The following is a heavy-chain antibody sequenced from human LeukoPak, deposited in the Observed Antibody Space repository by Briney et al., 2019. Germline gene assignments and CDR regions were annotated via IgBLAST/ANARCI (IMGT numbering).Heavy chain of an antibody. D-gene: IGHD2-21*02. CDR3: ARHDGDRRSNWFDP. CDR1: GGSISSYY. CDR2: IYYSGST. V-gene: IGHV4-59*01. J-gene: IGHJ5*02. Sequence: SETLSLTCTVSGGSISSYYWSWIRQPPGKGLEWIGYIYYSGSTNYNPSLKSRVTIAIDTSRNQFSLKLSSVTAADTAVYYCARHDGDRRSNWFDPWGQGTLVTVSS.